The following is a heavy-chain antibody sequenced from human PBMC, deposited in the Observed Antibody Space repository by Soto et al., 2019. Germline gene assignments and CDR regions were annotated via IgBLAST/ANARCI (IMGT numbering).Heavy chain of an antibody. V-gene: IGHV1-46*01. D-gene: IGHD2-15*01. CDR1: GYTFTSYY. J-gene: IGHJ6*02. CDR3: ARERRGYCSGGSCPHGMDV. CDR2: INPSGGST. Sequence: ASVKVSCKASGYTFTSYYMHWVRQAPGQGLEWMGIINPSGGSTSYAQKFQGRVTMTRDTSTSTVYVELSSLRSEDTAVYYCARERRGYCSGGSCPHGMDVWGQGTTVTVS.